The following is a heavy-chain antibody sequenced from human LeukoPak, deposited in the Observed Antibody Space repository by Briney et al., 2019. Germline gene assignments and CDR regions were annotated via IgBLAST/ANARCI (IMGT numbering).Heavy chain of an antibody. CDR2: ISGSGGST. V-gene: IGHV3-23*01. CDR3: AKAAYSSSPKSNFFDY. CDR1: GFTFSSYA. Sequence: GGSLRLSCAASGFTFSSYAMSWVRQAPGKGLEWVSAISGSGGSTYYVDSVKGRFTISRDNSKNTLYLQMNSLRAEDTAVYYCAKAAYSSSPKSNFFDYWGQGTLVTVSS. D-gene: IGHD6-13*01. J-gene: IGHJ4*02.